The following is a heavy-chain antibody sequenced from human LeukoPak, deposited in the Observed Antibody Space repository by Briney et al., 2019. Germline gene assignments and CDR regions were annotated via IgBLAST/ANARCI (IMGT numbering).Heavy chain of an antibody. CDR2: VNHSGST. CDR3: ASSGYLMYYMAV. D-gene: IGHD3-22*01. V-gene: IGHV4-34*01. CDR1: GGSFSGYY. Sequence: SETLSLTCGVYGGSFSGYYWSWIRQPPGKGLEWIGEVNHSGSTNYNPSLKSRATVSVDTSKNQLSLKLTSVTAADTAVYYCASSGYLMYYMAVWGKGTTVTVSS. J-gene: IGHJ6*03.